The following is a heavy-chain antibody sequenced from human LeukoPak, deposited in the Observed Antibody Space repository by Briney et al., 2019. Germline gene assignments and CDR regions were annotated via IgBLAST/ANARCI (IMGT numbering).Heavy chain of an antibody. V-gene: IGHV3-23*01. Sequence: GGSLRLSCVASGFTFSSYWMSWVRQAPGKGLEWVSAISGSGGSTYYADSVKGRFTISRDNSKNTLYLQMNSLRAEDTAVYYCAKDPEYQLLYMDVWGKGTTVTVSS. D-gene: IGHD2-2*01. CDR3: AKDPEYQLLYMDV. CDR2: ISGSGGST. CDR1: GFTFSSYW. J-gene: IGHJ6*03.